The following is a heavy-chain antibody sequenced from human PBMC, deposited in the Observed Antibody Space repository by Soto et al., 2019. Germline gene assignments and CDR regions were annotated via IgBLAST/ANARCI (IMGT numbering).Heavy chain of an antibody. Sequence: ASVKVSCKASGYTCTSYAVHWVLQAPGQRLEWLGWINAANGNTKYSQKFQGRITITRDTSASTTYMELSSLTSEDTAVYYCATDSGSYWAFDYWGQGALVTVSS. CDR3: ATDSGSYWAFDY. D-gene: IGHD1-26*01. V-gene: IGHV1-3*01. CDR2: INAANGNT. CDR1: GYTCTSYA. J-gene: IGHJ4*02.